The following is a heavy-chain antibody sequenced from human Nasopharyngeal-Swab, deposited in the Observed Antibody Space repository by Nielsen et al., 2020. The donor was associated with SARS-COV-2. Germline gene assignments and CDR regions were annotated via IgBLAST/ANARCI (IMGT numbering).Heavy chain of an antibody. V-gene: IGHV3-21*04. Sequence: GESLKISCAASGFTFNNYNFNWVRQAPGKGLEWVSSISSSSSYIYYADSVKGRFTISRDNSKNTLYLQMSSLRVEDTALYYCAKAPYLRGLDVWGQGTTVTVSS. CDR3: AKAPYLRGLDV. D-gene: IGHD2-21*01. CDR1: GFTFNNYN. J-gene: IGHJ6*02. CDR2: ISSSSSYI.